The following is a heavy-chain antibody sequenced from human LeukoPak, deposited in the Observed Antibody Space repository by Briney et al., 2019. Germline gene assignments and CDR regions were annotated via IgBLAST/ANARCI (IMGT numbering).Heavy chain of an antibody. J-gene: IGHJ4*02. D-gene: IGHD2-2*02. CDR3: ARGSANVVPAAILVFDY. V-gene: IGHV1-69*04. Sequence: SVKVSCKASGGTFSSYAISWVRQAPGQGLEWMGRIIPILGTANYAQKFQGRVTITADKSTSTAYMELSSLRSEDTAVYYCARGSANVVPAAILVFDYWGQGTLVTVSS. CDR1: GGTFSSYA. CDR2: IIPILGTA.